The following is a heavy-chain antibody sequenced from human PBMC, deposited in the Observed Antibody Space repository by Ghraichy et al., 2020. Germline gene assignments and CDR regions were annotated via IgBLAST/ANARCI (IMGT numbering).Heavy chain of an antibody. CDR3: AKSGSITIFGVVTEFDY. V-gene: IGHV3-23*01. Sequence: GGSLRLSCAASGFTFSSYAMSWVRQAPGKGLEWVSAISGSGGSTYYADSVKGRFTISRDNSKNTLYLQMNSLRAEDTAVYYCAKSGSITIFGVVTEFDYWGQGTLVTVSS. CDR2: ISGSGGST. D-gene: IGHD3-3*01. CDR1: GFTFSSYA. J-gene: IGHJ4*02.